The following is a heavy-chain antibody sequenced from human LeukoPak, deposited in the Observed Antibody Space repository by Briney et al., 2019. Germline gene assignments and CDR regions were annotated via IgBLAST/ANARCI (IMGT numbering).Heavy chain of an antibody. CDR2: IIPILGIV. J-gene: IGHJ4*02. D-gene: IGHD6-19*01. CDR3: ARGDPSSGWYSY. Sequence: GASVKVSCKASGGTFSSYAISWVRQAPGQGLEWMGRIIPILGIVNYAQKFQGRVTITADKSTSTAYMELSSLRSEDTAVYYCARGDPSSGWYSYWGQGTLVTVSS. CDR1: GGTFSSYA. V-gene: IGHV1-69*04.